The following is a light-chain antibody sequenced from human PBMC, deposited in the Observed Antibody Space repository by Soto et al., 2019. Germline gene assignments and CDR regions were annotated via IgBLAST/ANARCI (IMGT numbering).Light chain of an antibody. CDR3: GAWDSGLSGYV. CDR1: NSNIGNTY. Sequence: QSVLTQPPSVSAAPGQKVTISCSGSNSNIGNTYVSWYQQLPGTAPKLLIYENNKRPSGIPDRFSGSKSGTSAILGITGLQTGDEADYYCGAWDSGLSGYVFGTGTKVTVL. CDR2: ENN. V-gene: IGLV1-51*02. J-gene: IGLJ1*01.